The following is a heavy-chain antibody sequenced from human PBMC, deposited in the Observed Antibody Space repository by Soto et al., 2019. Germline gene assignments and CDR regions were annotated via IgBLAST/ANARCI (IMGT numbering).Heavy chain of an antibody. V-gene: IGHV1-58*02. CDR3: AAREYYDYVWGSFPDDAFDI. Sequence: QMQLVQSGPEVKKPGTSVKVSCKASGFTFTSSAMQWVRQARGQRLEWIGWIVVGSGNTNYAQKFQERVTITGDMSTSTAYMERSSLRSEDTAVYYCAAREYYDYVWGSFPDDAFDIWGQGTMVTVSS. CDR1: GFTFTSSA. J-gene: IGHJ3*02. D-gene: IGHD3-16*01. CDR2: IVVGSGNT.